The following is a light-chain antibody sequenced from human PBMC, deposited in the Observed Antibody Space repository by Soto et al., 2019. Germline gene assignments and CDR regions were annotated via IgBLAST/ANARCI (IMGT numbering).Light chain of an antibody. Sequence: EIVLTQSPGTLSLSPGERATLSCRASQSLSSSLLAWYQHTPGPAPRVLIYGASSSATGIPDRFSGSGSGTDFTLSISRLEPEDFAVYYCQQYGNSPVTFGGGTKVEIK. V-gene: IGKV3-20*01. CDR3: QQYGNSPVT. CDR2: GAS. CDR1: QSLSSSL. J-gene: IGKJ4*01.